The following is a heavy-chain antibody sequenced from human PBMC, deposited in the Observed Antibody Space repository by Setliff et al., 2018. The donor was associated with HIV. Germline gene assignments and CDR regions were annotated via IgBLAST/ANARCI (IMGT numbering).Heavy chain of an antibody. V-gene: IGHV4-34*01. J-gene: IGHJ4*02. CDR1: GESLSGYY. CDR2: INHSGTT. D-gene: IGHD3-9*01. Sequence: SETLSLTCAVYGESLSGYYWSWLRQPPGKGLEWLGEINHSGTTNYNASLNRRVTISVDTSKNQFSLKLNSVTAADTAVYYCARGNPDYDILTGYWSHYFDYWGQGTLVTSPQ. CDR3: ARGNPDYDILTGYWSHYFDY.